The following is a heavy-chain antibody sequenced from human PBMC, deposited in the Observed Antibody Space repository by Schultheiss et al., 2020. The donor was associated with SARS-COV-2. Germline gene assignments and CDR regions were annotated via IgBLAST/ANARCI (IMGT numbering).Heavy chain of an antibody. D-gene: IGHD3-3*01. CDR1: GGSITSYY. Sequence: SETLSLTCTVSGGSITSYYWGWIRQPPGKGLEWIGSIYYSGSTYYNPSLKSRVTILVDTSKNQFSLKLSSVTAADTAVYYCARGRGTTIFGVAYYGMDVWGQGTTVTVSS. CDR3: ARGRGTTIFGVAYYGMDV. J-gene: IGHJ6*02. V-gene: IGHV4-39*07. CDR2: IYYSGST.